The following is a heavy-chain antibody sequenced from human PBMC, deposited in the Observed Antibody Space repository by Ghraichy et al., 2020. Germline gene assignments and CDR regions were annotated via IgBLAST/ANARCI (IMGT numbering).Heavy chain of an antibody. J-gene: IGHJ5*02. CDR1: GFTFSSYS. Sequence: GGSLRLSCAVSGFTFSSYSMNWVRQAPGKGPEWVSYISSTSGTMYYADSVKGRFTISRDNAKNSLYLQMNSLRAEDTAVYYCARYDTQIGWFDPWGQGTLVTVSS. V-gene: IGHV3-48*04. CDR3: ARYDTQIGWFDP. D-gene: IGHD3-22*01. CDR2: ISSTSGTM.